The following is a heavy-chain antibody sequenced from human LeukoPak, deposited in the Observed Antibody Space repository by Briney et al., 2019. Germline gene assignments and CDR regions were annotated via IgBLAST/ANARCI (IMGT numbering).Heavy chain of an antibody. CDR1: GYTFTGYY. Sequence: ASVTVSCKASGYTFTGYYMHWVRQAPGQGLEWMGWINPNSGGTNYAQKFQGRVTMTRDTSISTAYMELSRLRSDDTAVYYCASPQYCSSTSCYWNYYYGMDVWGQGNTVTVSS. J-gene: IGHJ6*02. CDR2: INPNSGGT. D-gene: IGHD2-2*01. CDR3: ASPQYCSSTSCYWNYYYGMDV. V-gene: IGHV1-2*02.